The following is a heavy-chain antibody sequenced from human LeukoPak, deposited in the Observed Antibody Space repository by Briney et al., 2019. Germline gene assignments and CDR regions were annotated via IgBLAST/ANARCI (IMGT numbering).Heavy chain of an antibody. CDR3: ARGIVVVPAANGYFQH. D-gene: IGHD2-2*01. Sequence: SETLSLTCTVSGGSISSSSYYWGWIRQPPGKGLEWIGSIYYSGSTYYNPSLKSRVTISVDTSKNQFSLKLSSVTAADTAVYYCARGIVVVPAANGYFQHWGQGTLVTVSS. CDR2: IYYSGST. V-gene: IGHV4-39*07. CDR1: GGSISSSSYY. J-gene: IGHJ1*01.